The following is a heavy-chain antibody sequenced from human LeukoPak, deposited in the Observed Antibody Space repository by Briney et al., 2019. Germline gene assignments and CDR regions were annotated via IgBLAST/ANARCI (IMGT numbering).Heavy chain of an antibody. J-gene: IGHJ6*02. D-gene: IGHD1-1*01. V-gene: IGHV1-18*01. Sequence: ASVKVSCKASGYTFTSYGISWVRQAPGQGLEWMGWISAYNGNTNYAQKLQGRVTMTTDTSTSTAYMELRSLRSDDTAVYYCARGRGRRLYYYYYGMDVWGQGTTVTVSS. CDR3: ARGRGRRLYYYYYGMDV. CDR2: ISAYNGNT. CDR1: GYTFTSYG.